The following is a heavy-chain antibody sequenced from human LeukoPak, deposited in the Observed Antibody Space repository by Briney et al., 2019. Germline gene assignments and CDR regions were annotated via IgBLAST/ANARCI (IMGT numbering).Heavy chain of an antibody. CDR2: IRSKAYGGAT. V-gene: IGHV3-49*04. CDR3: TRDQEQQLTNFDY. Sequence: PGRSLRLSCTASGFTFGDYAMSWVRQAPGKGLEWVGFIRSKAYGGATEYDASVKGRFTISRDDSKSIAYLQMNSLKTEDTAVYYCTRDQEQQLTNFDYWGQGTLVTVSS. J-gene: IGHJ4*02. D-gene: IGHD6-13*01. CDR1: GFTFGDYA.